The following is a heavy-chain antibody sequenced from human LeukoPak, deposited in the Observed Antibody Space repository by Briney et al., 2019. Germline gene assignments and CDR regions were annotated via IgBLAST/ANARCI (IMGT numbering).Heavy chain of an antibody. V-gene: IGHV3-23*01. D-gene: IGHD1-26*01. CDR2: ISGSGGST. CDR3: ARDSGSYYDY. CDR1: GFTFSIYA. Sequence: GGSLRLSCAASGFTFSIYAMSWVRQAPGKGLEWVSAISGSGGSTYYADSVKGRFTISRDNSKNTLYLQMSSLRAEDTAVYYCARDSGSYYDYWGQGTLVTVSS. J-gene: IGHJ4*02.